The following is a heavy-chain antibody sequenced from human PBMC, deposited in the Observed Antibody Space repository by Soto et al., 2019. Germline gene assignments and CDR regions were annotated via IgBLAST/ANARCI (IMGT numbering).Heavy chain of an antibody. CDR3: ARDGIGYSSGWVDAFDI. V-gene: IGHV3-7*01. D-gene: IGHD6-19*01. Sequence: GGSLRLSCAASGFTFSSYWMSWVRQAPGKGLEWVANIKQDGSEKYYVDSVKGRFTISRDNAKNSLYLQMNSLRAEDTAVYYCARDGIGYSSGWVDAFDIWGQGTMVTVSS. J-gene: IGHJ3*02. CDR2: IKQDGSEK. CDR1: GFTFSSYW.